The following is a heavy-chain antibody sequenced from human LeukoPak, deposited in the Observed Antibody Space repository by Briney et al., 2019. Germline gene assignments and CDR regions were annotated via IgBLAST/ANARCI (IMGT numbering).Heavy chain of an antibody. CDR1: GGSISNYY. Sequence: SETLSLTCTVSGGSISNYYWSWIRQPPGKGLEWIGYIYYSGSTNYNPSLKSRVTISVDTSKNQVSLKLSSVTAADTAVYYCARAFGYYEPEYFQHWGQGTLVTVSS. D-gene: IGHD3-22*01. CDR3: ARAFGYYEPEYFQH. V-gene: IGHV4-59*01. CDR2: IYYSGST. J-gene: IGHJ1*01.